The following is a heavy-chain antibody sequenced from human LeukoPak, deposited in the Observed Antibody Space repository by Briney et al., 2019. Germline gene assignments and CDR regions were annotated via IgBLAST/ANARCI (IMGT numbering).Heavy chain of an antibody. CDR1: GYTFTSYD. CDR3: ARALVVAATLNWFDP. Sequence: ASAKVSCKASGYTFTSYDINWVRQATGQGLEWMGWMNPNSGNTGYAQKFQGRVTMTRNTSISTAYMELSSLRSEDTAVYYCARALVVAATLNWFDPWGQGTLVTVSS. D-gene: IGHD2-15*01. J-gene: IGHJ5*02. V-gene: IGHV1-8*01. CDR2: MNPNSGNT.